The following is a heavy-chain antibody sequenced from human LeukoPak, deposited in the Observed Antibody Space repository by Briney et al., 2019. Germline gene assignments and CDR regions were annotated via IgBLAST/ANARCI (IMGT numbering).Heavy chain of an antibody. CDR2: IGSTSSTI. D-gene: IGHD3-3*01. Sequence: GGSLRLSCAASGFTFSSYTMNWVRQAPGKGLEWVSYIGSTSSTIYYADSVKGRFTISRDNAKNSLYLQMNSLRAVDTAVYYCARPGDYDFWIDYWGQGTLVTVSS. CDR3: ARPGDYDFWIDY. V-gene: IGHV3-48*01. CDR1: GFTFSSYT. J-gene: IGHJ4*02.